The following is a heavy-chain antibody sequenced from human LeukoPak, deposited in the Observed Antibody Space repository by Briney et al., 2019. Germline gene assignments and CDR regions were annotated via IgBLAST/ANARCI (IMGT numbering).Heavy chain of an antibody. D-gene: IGHD3-10*01. V-gene: IGHV3-21*01. J-gene: IGHJ4*02. CDR3: ARELGYGSGGR. CDR2: ISSSSSYI. Sequence: GGSLRLPCAASGFTFSSYSMNWVRQAPGKGLEWISSISSSSSYIYYADSVKGRFTISRDNAKNSLYLQMNSLRAEDTAVYYCARELGYGSGGRWGQGTLVTVSS. CDR1: GFTFSSYS.